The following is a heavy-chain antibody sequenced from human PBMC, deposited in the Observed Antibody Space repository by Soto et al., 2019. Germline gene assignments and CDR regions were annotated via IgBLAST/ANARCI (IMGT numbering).Heavy chain of an antibody. J-gene: IGHJ3*01. D-gene: IGHD6-19*01. Sequence: QVQLVESGGGVVQPGRSLRLSCAASGFTFSSYGMHWVRQAPGKGLEWVAVVSYDGSNKYYADSVKGRFTISRDNSKNTLYLQMNSLRAEDTAVYYWAKDLRVAGTFDVWGQGTMVTVSS. CDR1: GFTFSSYG. CDR3: AKDLRVAGTFDV. CDR2: VSYDGSNK. V-gene: IGHV3-30*18.